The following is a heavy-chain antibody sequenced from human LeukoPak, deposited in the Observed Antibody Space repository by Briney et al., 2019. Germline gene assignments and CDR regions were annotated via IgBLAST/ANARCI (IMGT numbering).Heavy chain of an antibody. CDR1: GYTFTSYI. Sequence: ASVKASCKASGYTFTSYIMHWVRQAPGQRLEWMGWINTGKGDTRSLQKFQGRVTMTRDTSANTAYMELRSLRSEDTTVYYCAPRIGGYFDYWGQGTLVTVSS. V-gene: IGHV1-3*04. J-gene: IGHJ4*02. CDR2: INTGKGDT. CDR3: APRIGGYFDY. D-gene: IGHD3-16*01.